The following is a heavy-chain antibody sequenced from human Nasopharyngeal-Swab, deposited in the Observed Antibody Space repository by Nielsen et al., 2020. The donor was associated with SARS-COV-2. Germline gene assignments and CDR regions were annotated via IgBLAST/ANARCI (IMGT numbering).Heavy chain of an antibody. Sequence: GSLRLSCTVSGVSITSQYWGWIRQPPGKGLEWIGYISHNSGTSYNPSLKSRVTMFMDTSKNQFSLRLRSVTAADTAVYYCAKEGATGWFDPWGQGTLVTVSS. CDR3: AKEGATGWFDP. CDR2: ISHNSGT. V-gene: IGHV4-59*11. CDR1: GVSITSQY. J-gene: IGHJ5*02.